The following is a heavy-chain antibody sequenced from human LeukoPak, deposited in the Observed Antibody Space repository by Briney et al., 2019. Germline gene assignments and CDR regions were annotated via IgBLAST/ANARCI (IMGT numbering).Heavy chain of an antibody. CDR1: GLTFSSYS. CDR2: IRSGSTYI. CDR3: ARDKLAYCGGDCYPDA. V-gene: IGHV3-21*01. J-gene: IGHJ5*02. D-gene: IGHD2-21*02. Sequence: PGGSLRLSCAASGLTFSSYSMNWVRQAPGGGLEWVSSIRSGSTYISYAGSVKGRFTISRDNGENSLYLQMNTLRAEDTAVYYCARDKLAYCGGDCYPDAWGQGTLVTVSS.